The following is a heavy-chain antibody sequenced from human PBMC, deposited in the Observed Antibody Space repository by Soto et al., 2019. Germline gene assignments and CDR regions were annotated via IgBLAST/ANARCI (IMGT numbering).Heavy chain of an antibody. D-gene: IGHD3-22*01. J-gene: IGHJ4*02. CDR2: ISYDGSNK. CDR1: GFTFSRFA. V-gene: IGHV3-30-3*01. Sequence: GGSLRLSCAASGFTFSRFAMHWVRQAPGKGLEWVAVISYDGSNKNYADSVKGRFTFSRDNSKNTLYLQMNSLRAEDTAVYYCAKGDYYDSSGCYYWGQGTLVTVSS. CDR3: AKGDYYDSSGCYY.